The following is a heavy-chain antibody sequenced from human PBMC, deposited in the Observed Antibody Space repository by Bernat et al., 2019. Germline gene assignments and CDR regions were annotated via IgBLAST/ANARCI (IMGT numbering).Heavy chain of an antibody. CDR2: IYHSGST. V-gene: IGHV4-30-2*01. CDR3: ARDFYGDPGYGMDV. Sequence: QLQLQESGSGLVKPSQTLSLTCAVSGGSISSGGYSWSWIRQPPGKGLEWIGYIYHSGSTYYNPSLKSRVTISVDRSKNQFSLKLSSVTAADTAAYYCARDFYGDPGYGMDVWGQGTTVTVSS. J-gene: IGHJ6*02. D-gene: IGHD4-17*01. CDR1: GGSISSGGYS.